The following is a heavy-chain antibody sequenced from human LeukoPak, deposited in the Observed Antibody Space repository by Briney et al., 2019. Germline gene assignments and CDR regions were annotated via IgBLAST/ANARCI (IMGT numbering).Heavy chain of an antibody. CDR1: GYTFTGYY. Sequence: ASVKVSCKASGYTFTGYYMHWVRQAPGQGLEWMGWINPNSGGTNYAQKFQGRVTMTRDTSIRTAYMELSRLRSDDTAVYYCARSVLLWFGELSGALGYWGQGTLVTVSS. J-gene: IGHJ4*02. V-gene: IGHV1-2*02. D-gene: IGHD3-10*01. CDR2: INPNSGGT. CDR3: ARSVLLWFGELSGALGY.